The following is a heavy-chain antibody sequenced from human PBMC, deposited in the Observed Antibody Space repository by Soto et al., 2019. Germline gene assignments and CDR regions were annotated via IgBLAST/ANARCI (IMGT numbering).Heavy chain of an antibody. J-gene: IGHJ4*02. CDR2: ISGSGGST. CDR3: AKGWNGYDLSSGEFDY. CDR1: GFTFSSYA. V-gene: IGHV3-23*01. D-gene: IGHD5-12*01. Sequence: GGSLRLSCAASGFTFSSYAMSWVRQAPGKGLEWVSAISGSGGSTYYADSVKGRFTISRDNSKNTLYLQMNSLRAEDTAVYYCAKGWNGYDLSSGEFDYWGQGTLVTVSS.